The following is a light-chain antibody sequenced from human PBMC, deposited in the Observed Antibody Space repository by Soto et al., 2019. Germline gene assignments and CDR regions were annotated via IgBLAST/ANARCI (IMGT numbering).Light chain of an antibody. Sequence: QSVLTQPPSASGSPGQSVAISCTGTSSDVGGYNYVSWYQQHPGKAPKLMIYEVNKRPSGVPDRFSGSKSGNTASLTVYGLKAEDEADYYCSSYAGSSNVFGTRTKVTVL. CDR1: SSDVGGYNY. CDR3: SSYAGSSNV. V-gene: IGLV2-8*01. J-gene: IGLJ1*01. CDR2: EVN.